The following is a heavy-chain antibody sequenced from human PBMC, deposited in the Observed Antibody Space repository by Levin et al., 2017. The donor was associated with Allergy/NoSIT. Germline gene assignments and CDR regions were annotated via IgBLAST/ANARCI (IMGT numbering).Heavy chain of an antibody. V-gene: IGHV5-51*01. CDR3: ARLFHSGDDYGGNGEAYYFDY. Sequence: GESLKISCKGSGYSFTSYWIGWVRQMPGKGLEWMGIIYPGDSDTRYSPSFQGQVTISADKSISTAYLQWSSLKASDTAMYYCARLFHSGDDYGGNGEAYYFDYWGQGTLVTVSS. J-gene: IGHJ4*02. CDR1: GYSFTSYW. CDR2: IYPGDSDT. D-gene: IGHD4-23*01.